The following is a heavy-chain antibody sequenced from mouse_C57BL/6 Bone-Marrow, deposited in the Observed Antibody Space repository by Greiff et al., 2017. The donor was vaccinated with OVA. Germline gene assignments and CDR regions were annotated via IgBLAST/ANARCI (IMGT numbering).Heavy chain of an antibody. CDR3: ARYGNYFYFDY. CDR2: ISSGSSTI. D-gene: IGHD2-1*01. CDR1: GFTFSDYG. J-gene: IGHJ2*01. Sequence: EVQGVESGGGLVKPGGSLKLSCAASGFTFSDYGMHWVRQAPEKGLEWVAYISSGSSTIYYADTVKGRFTISRDNAKNTLFLQMTSLRSEDTAMYYCARYGNYFYFDYWGQGTTLTVSS. V-gene: IGHV5-17*01.